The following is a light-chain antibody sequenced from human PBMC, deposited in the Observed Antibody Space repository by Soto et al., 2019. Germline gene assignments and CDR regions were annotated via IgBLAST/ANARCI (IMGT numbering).Light chain of an antibody. Sequence: QSALTQPASVSGSPGQSITISCTGTSSDVGSYNLVSWYQQLPGKAPKLMIYEVSKRPSGVSNRFSGSKSGNTASLTISGLQAEDDADYYCCSYAGSSTVVFGGGTKLTVL. CDR1: SSDVGSYNL. CDR3: CSYAGSSTVV. V-gene: IGLV2-23*02. J-gene: IGLJ2*01. CDR2: EVS.